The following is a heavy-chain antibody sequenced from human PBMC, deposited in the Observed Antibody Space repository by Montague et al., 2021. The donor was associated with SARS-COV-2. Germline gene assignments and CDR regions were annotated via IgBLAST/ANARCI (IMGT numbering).Heavy chain of an antibody. CDR1: GFTFSSYA. J-gene: IGHJ3*01. Sequence: SLRLSCAASGFTFSSYAMSWVRQAPGKGLEWVSVIYSGGSSTYYADSVKGRFTISRDNSKNTLYLQMNSLRAEDTAVYYCAKPSRHDYAEWGQGTMVTVSS. CDR2: IYSGGSST. CDR3: AKPSRHDYAE. V-gene: IGHV3-23*03. D-gene: IGHD4-17*01.